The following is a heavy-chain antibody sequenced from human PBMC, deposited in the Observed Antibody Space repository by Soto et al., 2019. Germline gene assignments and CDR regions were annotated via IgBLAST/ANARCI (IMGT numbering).Heavy chain of an antibody. J-gene: IGHJ3*02. CDR3: ASGREELGRPRVI. D-gene: IGHD3-10*01. Sequence: EVQLVESGGGLVQPEGSLRLSCTASESTLSSHWMHWVRKAPGKGLVWVSRINSDGSSTTYADSVKGRFTISRDNAKNMMYLQMNSLRVEDTAVSYCASGREELGRPRVIWGQGTLVTVSS. CDR2: INSDGSST. V-gene: IGHV3-74*03. CDR1: ESTLSSHW.